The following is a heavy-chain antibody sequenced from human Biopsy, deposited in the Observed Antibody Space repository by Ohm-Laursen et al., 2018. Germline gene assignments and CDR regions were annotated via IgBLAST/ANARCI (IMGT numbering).Heavy chain of an antibody. CDR2: IIPMFGTA. CDR3: ARGPHSGSHSCFDY. J-gene: IGHJ4*02. D-gene: IGHD1-26*01. V-gene: IGHV1-69*13. CDR1: EYTLTELP. Sequence: VKVSCKVSEYTLTELPMHWVRQAPGQGLEWMGGIIPMFGTANYAQMFQGRVTISADESTSTSYMELSSLTTEDTAIYYCARGPHSGSHSCFDYWGRGTLVTVSS.